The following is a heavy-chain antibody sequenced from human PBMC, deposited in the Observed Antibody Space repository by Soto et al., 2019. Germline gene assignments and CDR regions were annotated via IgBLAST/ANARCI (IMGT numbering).Heavy chain of an antibody. D-gene: IGHD6-13*01. V-gene: IGHV4-4*07. Sequence: PSETLSLTCTVSGGSISSYYWSWIRQPAGKGLEWIGRIYTSGSTNYNPSLKSRVTMSVDTSKNQLSLKLSSVTAADTAVYYCALHTRSSSWSGSPSYFDYWGQGTLVTVSS. J-gene: IGHJ4*02. CDR3: ALHTRSSSWSGSPSYFDY. CDR1: GGSISSYY. CDR2: IYTSGST.